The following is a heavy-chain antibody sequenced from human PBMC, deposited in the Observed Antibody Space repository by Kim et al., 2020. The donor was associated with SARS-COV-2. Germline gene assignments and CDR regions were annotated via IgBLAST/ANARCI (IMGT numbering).Heavy chain of an antibody. CDR3: ATLDSSGYYKEYYFDY. D-gene: IGHD3-22*01. V-gene: IGHV1-24*01. CDR1: GYTLTELS. Sequence: ASVKVSCKVSGYTLTELSMHWVRQAPGKGLEWMGGFDPEDGETIYAQKFQGRVTMTEDTSTDTAYMELSSQRSEDTAVYYCATLDSSGYYKEYYFDYWGQGTLVTVSS. J-gene: IGHJ4*02. CDR2: FDPEDGET.